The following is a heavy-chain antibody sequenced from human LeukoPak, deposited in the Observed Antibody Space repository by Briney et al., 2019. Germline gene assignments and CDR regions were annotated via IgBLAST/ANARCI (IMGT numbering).Heavy chain of an antibody. Sequence: SETLSLTCTVSGGSISSYYWSWIRQPPGKGLEWIGYIYYSGSTNYNPSLKSRVTISVDTSKNQFSLKLSSVTAADMAVYYCARDTRDAFDIWGQGTMVTVSS. CDR2: IYYSGST. J-gene: IGHJ3*02. V-gene: IGHV4-59*01. CDR3: ARDTRDAFDI. CDR1: GGSISSYY.